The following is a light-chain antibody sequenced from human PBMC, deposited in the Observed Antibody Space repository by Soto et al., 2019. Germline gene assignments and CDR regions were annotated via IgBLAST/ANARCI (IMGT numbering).Light chain of an antibody. J-gene: IGLJ1*01. CDR1: SGSIASNF. CDR2: QDN. V-gene: IGLV6-57*01. Sequence: NFMLTQPHSVSESPGKTVTISCTRSSGSIASNFVQWSQQRPGSSPTTVIYQDNQRPSGVPHRFSGSIDRSSNSASLTISGLRTEEEADYYCQSYDESSHVFGTGTKLTVL. CDR3: QSYDESSHV.